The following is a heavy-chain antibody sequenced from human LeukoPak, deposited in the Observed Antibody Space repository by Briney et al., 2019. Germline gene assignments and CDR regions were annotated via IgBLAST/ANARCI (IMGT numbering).Heavy chain of an antibody. CDR3: ARARGSFTGSYYFDY. CDR1: GFTFSSYW. D-gene: IGHD1-26*01. V-gene: IGHV3-23*01. CDR2: ISGSGGST. J-gene: IGHJ4*02. Sequence: GGSLRLSCAASGFTFSSYWMSWVRQAPGKGLEWVSAISGSGGSTYYADSVKGRFTISRDNSKNTLYLQMSSLRVEDTAVYYCARARGSFTGSYYFDYWGQGTLVTVSS.